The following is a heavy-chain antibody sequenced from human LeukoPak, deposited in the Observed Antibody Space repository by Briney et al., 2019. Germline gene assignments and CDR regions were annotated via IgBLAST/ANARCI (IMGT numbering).Heavy chain of an antibody. Sequence: PGGSLRLSCAASGFTFSIYWMTWVRQAPGKGLKWVANIKQDGSEKYYVDSVKGRFTISRDNAKNSLFLQMNSLRAEDTAVYYCATDRSVGATYRFDHWGQGTLVTVSS. CDR3: ATDRSVGATYRFDH. V-gene: IGHV3-7*01. CDR2: IKQDGSEK. J-gene: IGHJ4*02. CDR1: GFTFSIYW. D-gene: IGHD1-26*01.